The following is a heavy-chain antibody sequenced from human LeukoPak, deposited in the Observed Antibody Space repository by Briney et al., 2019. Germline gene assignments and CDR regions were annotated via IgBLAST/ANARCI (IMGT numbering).Heavy chain of an antibody. CDR2: INTNGAST. V-gene: IGHV3-64*05. CDR3: VKGLDYGSSQMDS. D-gene: IGHD6-6*01. CDR1: GFTFKSYA. J-gene: IGHJ4*02. Sequence: GGSLRLSCSASGFTFKSYAMHWVRQAPGKGLEYVSSINTNGASTYYADSVKGRFTISRDNSKNTVYVQMNSLTPEDTAVYYCVKGLDYGSSQMDSWGQGTPVTVSS.